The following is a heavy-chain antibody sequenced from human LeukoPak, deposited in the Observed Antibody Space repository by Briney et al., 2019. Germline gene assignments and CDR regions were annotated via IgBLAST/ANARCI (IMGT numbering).Heavy chain of an antibody. CDR2: IYYSGST. CDR1: GGSISSSSYY. D-gene: IGHD5-12*01. J-gene: IGHJ5*02. CDR3: ARHPYSGYDWYWFDP. Sequence: PSETLSLTCTVSGGSISSSSYYWGWIRQPPGKELEWIGSIYYSGSTYYNPSLKSRVTISVDTSKNQFSLKLSSVTAADTAVYYCARHPYSGYDWYWFDPWGQGTLVTVSS. V-gene: IGHV4-39*01.